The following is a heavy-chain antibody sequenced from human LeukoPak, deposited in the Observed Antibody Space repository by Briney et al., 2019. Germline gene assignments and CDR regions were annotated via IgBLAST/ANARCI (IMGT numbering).Heavy chain of an antibody. CDR3: ASGYQLLLLY. CDR2: INHSGST. D-gene: IGHD2-2*01. Sequence: KPSETLSLTCAVYGGSFSGYYWSWIRQPPGKGLEWIGEINHSGSTNYNPSLKSRVTISVDTSKNQFSLKLSSVTAADTAVYYCASGYQLLLLYWGQGTLVTVSS. V-gene: IGHV4-34*01. J-gene: IGHJ4*02. CDR1: GGSFSGYY.